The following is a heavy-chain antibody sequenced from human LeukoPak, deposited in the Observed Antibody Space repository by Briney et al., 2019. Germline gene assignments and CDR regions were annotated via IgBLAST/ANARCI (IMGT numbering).Heavy chain of an antibody. Sequence: SVKVSCKASGGTFSSYAISWVRQAPGQGLEWMGRIIPILGIANYAQKFQGRVTITADKSTSTAYMELSSLRSEDTAVYYCARCYSSSSRYYYYGMDVWGQGTTVTVSS. CDR3: ARCYSSSSRYYYYGMDV. CDR1: GGTFSSYA. V-gene: IGHV1-69*04. J-gene: IGHJ6*02. D-gene: IGHD6-6*01. CDR2: IIPILGIA.